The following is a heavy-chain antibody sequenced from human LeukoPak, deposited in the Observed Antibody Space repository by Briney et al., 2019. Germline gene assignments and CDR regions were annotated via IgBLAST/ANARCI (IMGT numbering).Heavy chain of an antibody. V-gene: IGHV3-23*01. J-gene: IGHJ4*02. Sequence: GGSLRLSCAASGFTFSSYAMTWVRQAPGKGLEWVSAISGSGGRTYYADSVKGRFTISRDNSKNTLYLQMNSLRAEDTAVYYCAKEGFLEWLLPFDYWGQGTLVTVSS. D-gene: IGHD3-3*01. CDR2: ISGSGGRT. CDR1: GFTFSSYA. CDR3: AKEGFLEWLLPFDY.